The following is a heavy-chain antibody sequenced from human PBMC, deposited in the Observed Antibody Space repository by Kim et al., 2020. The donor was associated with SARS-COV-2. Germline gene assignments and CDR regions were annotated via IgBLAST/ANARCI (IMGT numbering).Heavy chain of an antibody. J-gene: IGHJ6*02. CDR2: ISYDGSNK. Sequence: GGSLRLSCAASGFTFSSYAMHWVRQAPGKGLEWVAVISYDGSNKYYADSVKGRFTISRDNSKNTLYLQMNSLRAEDMAVYYCARSIAGSYYYGMDVWGQG. CDR1: GFTFSSYA. CDR3: ARSIAGSYYYGMDV. D-gene: IGHD6-6*01. V-gene: IGHV3-30-3*01.